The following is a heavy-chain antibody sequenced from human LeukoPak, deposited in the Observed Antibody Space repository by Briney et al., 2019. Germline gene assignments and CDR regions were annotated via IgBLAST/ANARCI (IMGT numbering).Heavy chain of an antibody. D-gene: IGHD5-24*01. CDR1: GFTFSGYA. V-gene: IGHV3-30*02. Sequence: SCKASGFTFSGYAMNWVRQAPGKGLEWVAFIRYDGSNAYYADSVKGRFTISRDNSKNTLYLQINSLRVEDTAVYYCAKGGTNDMATSFWGLGTLVTVSS. J-gene: IGHJ4*02. CDR2: IRYDGSNA. CDR3: AKGGTNDMATSF.